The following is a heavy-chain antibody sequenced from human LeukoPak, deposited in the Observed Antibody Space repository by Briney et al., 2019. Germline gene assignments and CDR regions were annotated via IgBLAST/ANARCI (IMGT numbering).Heavy chain of an antibody. V-gene: IGHV3-21*01. CDR3: ARERSYCSGATCSLDL. J-gene: IGHJ5*02. CDR2: TGLSSSYI. D-gene: IGHD2-15*01. Sequence: GGSLRLSCAASGFTFSSYWMTWVRQAPGKGLEWIASTGLSSSYIGYADSVKGRFTISRDNGENSVYLQMNSLRAEDTAVYFCARERSYCSGATCSLDLWGQGTLVTVSS. CDR1: GFTFSSYW.